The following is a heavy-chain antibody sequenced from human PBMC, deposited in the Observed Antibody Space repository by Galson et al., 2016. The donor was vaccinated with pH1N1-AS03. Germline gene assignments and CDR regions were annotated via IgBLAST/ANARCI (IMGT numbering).Heavy chain of an antibody. V-gene: IGHV1-18*04. D-gene: IGHD3-10*01. CDR2: VTVSSGIT. Sequence: SVKVSCKASGYAFKNYGISWIRQAPGQGLEWMGRVTVSSGITNYAQKVQGRVTMTTDTSTNTAYMELRSLTSDDTAVYYCARDRSTSYYGAPYYGGQGTLVTVSS. CDR1: GYAFKNYG. CDR3: ARDRSTSYYGAPYY. J-gene: IGHJ4*02.